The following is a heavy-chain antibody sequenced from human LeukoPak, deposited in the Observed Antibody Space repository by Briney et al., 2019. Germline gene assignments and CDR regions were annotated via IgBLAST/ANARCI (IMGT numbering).Heavy chain of an antibody. J-gene: IGHJ6*03. CDR3: ARAPRGITYYYGSGSHRSPNHYYYYMDV. D-gene: IGHD3-10*01. Sequence: SETLSLTCTVSGGSISSYYWSWIRQPAGKGLEWIGRIYTSGSTNYNPSLKSRVTTSVDTSKNQFSLQLNSVTPEDTAVYYCARAPRGITYYYGSGSHRSPNHYYYYMDVWGKGTTVTISS. CDR1: GGSISSYY. V-gene: IGHV4-4*07. CDR2: IYTSGST.